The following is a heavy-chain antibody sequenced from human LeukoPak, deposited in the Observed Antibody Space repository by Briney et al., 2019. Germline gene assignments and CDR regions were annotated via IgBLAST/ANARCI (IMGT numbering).Heavy chain of an antibody. CDR1: GGSIGSADYY. CDR2: IYYSGST. J-gene: IGHJ4*02. D-gene: IGHD3-22*01. CDR3: ARVLRSSGSPDY. V-gene: IGHV4-31*03. Sequence: PSQTLSLTCTVFGGSIGSADYYWSWIRQHPGKGLEWIGYIYYSGSTYYNPSLKSRVTISVDTSKNQFSLKLSSVTAADTAVYYCARVLRSSGSPDYWGQGTLVTVSS.